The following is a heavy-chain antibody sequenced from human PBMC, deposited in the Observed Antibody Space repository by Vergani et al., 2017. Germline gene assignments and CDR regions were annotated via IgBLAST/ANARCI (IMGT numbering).Heavy chain of an antibody. Sequence: QVQLVESGGGVVQPGRSLRLSCVPSGFTFSSYGIHWVRQAPGKGLEWVALIWYDGTNKYYADSVKGRFTISRDISKNAVFLQMNSLRVEDTAVYYCARDRTGIGAAADAFDIWGQGTMVTVSS. D-gene: IGHD6-13*01. V-gene: IGHV3-33*01. CDR2: IWYDGTNK. CDR1: GFTFSSYG. J-gene: IGHJ3*02. CDR3: ARDRTGIGAAADAFDI.